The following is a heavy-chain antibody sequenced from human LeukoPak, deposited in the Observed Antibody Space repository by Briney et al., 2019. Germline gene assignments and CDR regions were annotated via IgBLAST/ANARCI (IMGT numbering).Heavy chain of an antibody. J-gene: IGHJ4*02. CDR1: GFTFSNYD. CDR2: IWYDGINN. D-gene: IGHD6-13*01. Sequence: GSLRLSCAASGFTFSNYDMHWVRQAPGKGLEWVAVIWYDGINNYYADSVKGRFSISRDNSKNALYLQMNSLSAEDTAVYFCARDYSRNSFDYWGQGTLVTVSS. V-gene: IGHV3-33*01. CDR3: ARDYSRNSFDY.